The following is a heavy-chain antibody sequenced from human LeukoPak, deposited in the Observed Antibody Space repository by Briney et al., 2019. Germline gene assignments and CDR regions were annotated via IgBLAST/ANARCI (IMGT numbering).Heavy chain of an antibody. CDR3: TRVGYIDEGIDY. CDR2: IKQDGSKK. Sequence: GGSLRLSCAASGFTFSRNAMNWVRQAPGKGLEWVANIKQDGSKKSYVDSVKGRFTISRDNAKNSLYLQMNSLRAEDTAIYYCTRVGYIDEGIDYWGQGTLVTVSS. CDR1: GFTFSRNA. D-gene: IGHD5-24*01. J-gene: IGHJ4*02. V-gene: IGHV3-7*04.